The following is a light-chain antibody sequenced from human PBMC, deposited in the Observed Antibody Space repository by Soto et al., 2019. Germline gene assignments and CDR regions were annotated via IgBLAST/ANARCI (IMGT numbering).Light chain of an antibody. CDR2: GAS. Sequence: EIVLTQSPGTLSLSPGERATLSCRASQSVSRNYLAWYQQKHGQAPRLLTYGASTRATGIPDRFSGSGSGTDFTLTISRLEPEDVAVYDCQQYGSSPPYTFGQGTKLEI. V-gene: IGKV3-20*01. CDR1: QSVSRNY. J-gene: IGKJ2*01. CDR3: QQYGSSPPYT.